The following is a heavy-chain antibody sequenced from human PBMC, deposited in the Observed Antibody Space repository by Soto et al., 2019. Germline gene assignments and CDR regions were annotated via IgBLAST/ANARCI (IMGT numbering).Heavy chain of an antibody. Sequence: QVQLQESGPGLVKPSQTLSLTCTVSGGSISSGDYYWSWIRQPPGKGLEWIGYIYYSGSTYYNPSLKSRVTISVDTSKNQFSLKLSSVTAADTAVYYCARATKTMMGYYYYYYGMVVWGQGTTVTVSS. V-gene: IGHV4-30-4*01. CDR1: GGSISSGDYY. J-gene: IGHJ6*02. D-gene: IGHD3-22*01. CDR3: ARATKTMMGYYYYYYGMVV. CDR2: IYYSGST.